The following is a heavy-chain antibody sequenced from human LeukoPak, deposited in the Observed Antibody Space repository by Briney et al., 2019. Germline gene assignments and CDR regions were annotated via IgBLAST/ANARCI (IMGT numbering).Heavy chain of an antibody. V-gene: IGHV5-51*01. CDR1: GYTFTRNW. J-gene: IGHJ4*02. Sequence: PGESLKISCKGSGYTFTRNWIGWVRQMPGKGLEWMGIIYPGDSDTRYSPSFQGQVTISADKSISTAYLQWSSLKASDSAIYYCARQLRGGYSYSDYWGRGTLVTVSS. CDR3: ARQLRGGYSYSDY. CDR2: IYPGDSDT. D-gene: IGHD5-18*01.